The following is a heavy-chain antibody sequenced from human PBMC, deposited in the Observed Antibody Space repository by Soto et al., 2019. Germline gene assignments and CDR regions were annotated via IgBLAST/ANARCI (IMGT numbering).Heavy chain of an antibody. CDR3: ARDSFTYYDFWSGYSYGMDV. Sequence: PSQTLSLTCAISGDSVSSNSAAWNWIRQSPSRGLEWLGRTYYRSKWYNDYAVSVKSRITINPDTSKNQFSLQLNSVTPEDTAVYYCARDSFTYYDFWSGYSYGMDVWGQGTTVTSP. CDR2: TYYRSKWYN. D-gene: IGHD3-3*01. V-gene: IGHV6-1*01. J-gene: IGHJ6*02. CDR1: GDSVSSNSAA.